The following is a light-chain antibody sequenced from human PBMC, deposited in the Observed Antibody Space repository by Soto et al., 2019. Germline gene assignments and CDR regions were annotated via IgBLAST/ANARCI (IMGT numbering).Light chain of an antibody. CDR1: INDVGSYVL. CDR2: EVN. CDR3: CSYATGDTLV. V-gene: IGLV2-23*02. Sequence: QPVLTQPASVSGSPGQSITISCTGTINDVGSYVLVSWYQHHPGKAPKLIIFEVNKRPSGVSNRFSASKSGNTASLTISGLQAEDEADYYCCSYATGDTLVFGGGTKLTVL. J-gene: IGLJ2*01.